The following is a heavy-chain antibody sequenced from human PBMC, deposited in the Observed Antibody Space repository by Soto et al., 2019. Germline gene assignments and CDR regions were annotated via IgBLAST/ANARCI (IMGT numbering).Heavy chain of an antibody. CDR2: ISYDGSNK. CDR3: ARDGYCSGGSCYYFDY. Sequence: HWVRQAPGKGLEWVAVISYDGSNKYYADSVKGRFTISRDNSKNTLYLQMNSLRAEDTAVYYCARDGYCSGGSCYYFDYWGQGTLVTVSS. J-gene: IGHJ4*02. D-gene: IGHD2-15*01. V-gene: IGHV3-30-3*01.